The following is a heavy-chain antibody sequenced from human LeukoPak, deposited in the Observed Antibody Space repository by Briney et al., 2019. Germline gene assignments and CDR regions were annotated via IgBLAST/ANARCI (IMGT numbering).Heavy chain of an antibody. CDR2: IYQSGKT. D-gene: IGHD3-10*01. CDR3: ARGLYYYGSGSYPVGYFDY. Sequence: SETQSLTCAVSGYSLSSGYYWGWIRQPPGKGLGWIGSIYQSGKTYYNPSLESLVTISVDTSKNHASLKLISVTAADTAVYYCARGLYYYGSGSYPVGYFDYWGQGTLVTVSS. J-gene: IGHJ4*02. CDR1: GYSLSSGYY. V-gene: IGHV4-38-2*01.